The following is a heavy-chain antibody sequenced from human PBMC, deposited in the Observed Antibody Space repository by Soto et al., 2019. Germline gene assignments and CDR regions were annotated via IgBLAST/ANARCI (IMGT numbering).Heavy chain of an antibody. CDR3: SGEVASGY. CDR2: ISRDGGTK. Sequence: QVQLVESGGGVVQPGRSLRLSCAASGFTVSSYGMHWVRQAPGKGLEWVAVISRDGGTKYYADSVKGRFTISRDNSRNALFLERNGLRGDDMGVYYCSGEVASGYWGQGTLVTVSS. CDR1: GFTVSSYG. V-gene: IGHV3-30*03. D-gene: IGHD2-15*01. J-gene: IGHJ4*02.